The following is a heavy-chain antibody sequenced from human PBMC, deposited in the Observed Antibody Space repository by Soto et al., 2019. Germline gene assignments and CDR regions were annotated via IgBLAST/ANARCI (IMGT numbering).Heavy chain of an antibody. D-gene: IGHD4-17*01. CDR3: PTDLADYGDRDY. Sequence: EVQLVESGGGLVKPGGSLRLSCAASGFTFSNAWMNWVRQAPGKGLEWVGRIKSKTDGGTTDYAAPVKGRFTISRDDSKNTLYLQMNSLKTEDTALYYCPTDLADYGDRDYWGQGTLVTVSS. CDR1: GFTFSNAW. J-gene: IGHJ4*02. V-gene: IGHV3-15*07. CDR2: IKSKTDGGTT.